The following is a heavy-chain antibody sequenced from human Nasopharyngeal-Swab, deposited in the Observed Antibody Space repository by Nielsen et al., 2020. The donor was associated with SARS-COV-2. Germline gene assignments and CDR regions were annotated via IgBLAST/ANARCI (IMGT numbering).Heavy chain of an antibody. V-gene: IGHV3-74*01. CDR1: GFTFSSYW. J-gene: IGHJ4*02. Sequence: GESLKISCAASGFTFSSYWMHWVRQAPGKGLVWVSRINSDGSRTSYADSVKGRFTVSRDNSKNTLYLQMNSLRAEDTAVYYCARRALQDYYFDYWGQGTLVTVSS. CDR2: INSDGSRT. CDR3: ARRALQDYYFDY.